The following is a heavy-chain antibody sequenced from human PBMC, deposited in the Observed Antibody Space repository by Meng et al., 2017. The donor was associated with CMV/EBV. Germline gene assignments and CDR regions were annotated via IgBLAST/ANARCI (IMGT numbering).Heavy chain of an antibody. D-gene: IGHD2-21*01. CDR1: GFTFSSYA. Sequence: GESLKISCAASGFTFSSYAMHWVRQAPGKGLEWAAVISYDGSNKYYADSVKGRFTISRDNSKNTLYLQMNSLRAEDTAVYYCAREVYDCGGDCYTLYYYYGMDVWGQGTTVTVSS. J-gene: IGHJ6*02. CDR3: AREVYDCGGDCYTLYYYYGMDV. V-gene: IGHV3-30-3*01. CDR2: ISYDGSNK.